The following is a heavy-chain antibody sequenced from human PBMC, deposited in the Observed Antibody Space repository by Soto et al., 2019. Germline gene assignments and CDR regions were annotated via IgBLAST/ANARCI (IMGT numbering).Heavy chain of an antibody. Sequence: TLSLTCAVYGGSFSGYYWNWIRQPPGKGLEWIGEIDHSGYTNYNPSLKSRVTISVDTSKNQFSLRLTSVTAADTAVYYCARVRDWFDPWGQGTLVTV. CDR2: IDHSGYT. V-gene: IGHV4-34*01. J-gene: IGHJ5*02. CDR1: GGSFSGYY. D-gene: IGHD3-3*01. CDR3: ARVRDWFDP.